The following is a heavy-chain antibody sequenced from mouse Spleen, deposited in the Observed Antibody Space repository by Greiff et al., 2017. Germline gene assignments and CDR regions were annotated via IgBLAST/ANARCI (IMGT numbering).Heavy chain of an antibody. CDR3: ARGGITTRFAY. D-gene: IGHD2-4*01. J-gene: IGHJ3*01. Sequence: EVKLVESGGGLVQPGGSLKLSCATSGFTFSDYYMYWVRQTPEKRLEWVAYISNGGGSTYYPDTVKGRFTISRDNAKNTLYLQMSRLKSEDTAMYYCARGGITTRFAYWGQGTLVTVSA. CDR2: ISNGGGST. CDR1: GFTFSDYY. V-gene: IGHV5-12*02.